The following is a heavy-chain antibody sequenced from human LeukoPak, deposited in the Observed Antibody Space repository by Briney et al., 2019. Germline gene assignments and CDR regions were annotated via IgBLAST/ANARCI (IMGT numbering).Heavy chain of an antibody. Sequence: SETLSLTCTVSGYSISSGYYWGWIRQPPGKGLEWIGNIYHSGSTYYNPSLKSRVTISVDTSKNQFSLKLSSVTAADTAVYYCARDTYYYDSSGYSFFDYWGQGTLVTVSS. D-gene: IGHD3-22*01. CDR3: ARDTYYYDSSGYSFFDY. J-gene: IGHJ4*02. V-gene: IGHV4-38-2*02. CDR1: GYSISSGYY. CDR2: IYHSGST.